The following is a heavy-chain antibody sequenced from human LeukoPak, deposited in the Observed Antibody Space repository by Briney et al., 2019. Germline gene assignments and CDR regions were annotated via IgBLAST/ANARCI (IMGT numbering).Heavy chain of an antibody. CDR2: IKSKTDGGTT. Sequence: PGGSLRLSCAASGFTFGNAWMSWVRQAPGKGLEWVGRIKSKTDGGTTDYAAPVKGRFTISRDDSKNTLYLQMNSLKTEDTAVYYCTTVSENGALMVYAIDAFDIWGQGTMVTVSS. V-gene: IGHV3-15*01. CDR1: GFTFGNAW. J-gene: IGHJ3*02. CDR3: TTVSENGALMVYAIDAFDI. D-gene: IGHD2-8*01.